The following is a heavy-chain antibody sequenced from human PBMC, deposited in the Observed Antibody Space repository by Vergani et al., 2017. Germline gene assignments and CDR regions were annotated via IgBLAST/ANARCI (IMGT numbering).Heavy chain of an antibody. CDR2: ISAYNGNT. CDR1: GYTFTSYG. Sequence: QVQLVQSGAEVKKPGASVKVSCKASGYTFTSYGISWVRQAPGQGLEWMGWISAYNGNTNYAQKLQGRVTMTTDTSTSTAYMELRSLRSDDTAVYYCARHMADGNYYLLYYYYYYGMDVWGQGTTVTVSS. J-gene: IGHJ6*02. CDR3: ARHMADGNYYLLYYYYYYGMDV. V-gene: IGHV1-18*01. D-gene: IGHD4-11*01.